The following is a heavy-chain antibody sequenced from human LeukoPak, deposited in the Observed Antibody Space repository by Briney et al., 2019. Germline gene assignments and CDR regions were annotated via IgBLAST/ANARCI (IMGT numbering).Heavy chain of an antibody. CDR3: ATRLRFGGNLNFDY. CDR1: GYTFTSYG. J-gene: IGHJ4*02. CDR2: ISAYNGNT. D-gene: IGHD4-23*01. V-gene: IGHV1-18*01. Sequence: GASVKVSCKASGYTFTSYGISWVRQAPGQGLEWMGWISAYNGNTNYAQKFQGRVTMTEDTSTDTAYMELSSLRSEDTAVYYCATRLRFGGNLNFDYWGQGTLVTVSS.